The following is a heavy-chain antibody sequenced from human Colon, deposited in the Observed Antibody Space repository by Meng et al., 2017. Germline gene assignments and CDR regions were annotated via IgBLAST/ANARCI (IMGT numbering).Heavy chain of an antibody. CDR2: IRSESNSYAT. V-gene: IGHV3-73*01. J-gene: IGHJ4*02. CDR1: GFTLSASA. CDR3: TVQLEVSGFDN. D-gene: IGHD5-24*01. Sequence: EVQLVESGGGLVQPGGSLKLSCAASGFTLSASAMYWVRQASGKGLEWVGRIRSESNSYATAYAASVKGRFTMSRDDSKNTAYLEMNSLKTEDTAVYYCTVQLEVSGFDNWGQGTLVTVSS.